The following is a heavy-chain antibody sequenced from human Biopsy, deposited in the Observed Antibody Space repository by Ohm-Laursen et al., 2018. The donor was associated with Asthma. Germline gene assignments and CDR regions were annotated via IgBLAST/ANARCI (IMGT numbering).Heavy chain of an antibody. CDR3: AKRRGYSGHDNDY. Sequence: SLRLSCAAAGFMFRSFGMHWVRQAPGKGLEWVAVISYDGNHKFYEDSVKGRFTISRDNSKNTLYLQMNSLRTEDTAVYYCAKRRGYSGHDNDYWGQGTLVIVSS. D-gene: IGHD5-12*01. V-gene: IGHV3-30*18. CDR1: GFMFRSFG. J-gene: IGHJ4*02. CDR2: ISYDGNHK.